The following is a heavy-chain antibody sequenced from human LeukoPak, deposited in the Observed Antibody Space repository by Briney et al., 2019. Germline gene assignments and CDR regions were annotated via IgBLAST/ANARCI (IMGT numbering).Heavy chain of an antibody. Sequence: KPSETLSLTCTVSGGSISSSSYYWGWIRQPPGKGLEWIGSIYYSGSTYYNPSLKSRVTISVDTSKNQFSLKLSSVTAADTAVYYCARGGAYDYVWGSYRLVTPYDWFDPWGQGTLVTVSS. CDR2: IYYSGST. J-gene: IGHJ5*02. V-gene: IGHV4-39*07. CDR1: GGSISSSSYY. D-gene: IGHD3-16*02. CDR3: ARGGAYDYVWGSYRLVTPYDWFDP.